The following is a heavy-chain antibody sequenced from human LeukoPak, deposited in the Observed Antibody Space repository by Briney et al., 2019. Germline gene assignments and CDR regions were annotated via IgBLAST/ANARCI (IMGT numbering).Heavy chain of an antibody. CDR3: ARGVAGTPLTDY. CDR2: INPNSGGT. Sequence: GASVKVSCKVSGYRLSAVSMHWVRQAPGQGLEWMGWINPNSGGTNYAQKFQGRVTMTRDTSISIAYVELSRLRSDDTAVYYCARGVAGTPLTDYWGQGALVTVSS. CDR1: GYRLSAVS. V-gene: IGHV1-2*02. D-gene: IGHD6-19*01. J-gene: IGHJ4*02.